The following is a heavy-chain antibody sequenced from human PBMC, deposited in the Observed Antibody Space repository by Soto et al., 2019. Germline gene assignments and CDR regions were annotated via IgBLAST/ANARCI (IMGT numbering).Heavy chain of an antibody. J-gene: IGHJ4*02. D-gene: IGHD2-15*01. CDR1: GFTFSTYR. CDR2: INTASYI. V-gene: IGHV3-21*01. Sequence: EVLLVESGGGLVKPWGSLSLSCAASGFTFSTYRMNWVRQAPGKGLEWVSSINTASYIYYADSVKGRFTISRDDAKNSMYLQMNSLRDEDTAVYYCARAGGYCNGGGCRYFDYWGQGTLVTVSS. CDR3: ARAGGYCNGGGCRYFDY.